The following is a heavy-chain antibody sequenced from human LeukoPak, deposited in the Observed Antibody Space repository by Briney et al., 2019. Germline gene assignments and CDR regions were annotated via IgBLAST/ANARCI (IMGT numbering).Heavy chain of an antibody. J-gene: IGHJ4*02. CDR2: IIPIFGTA. CDR3: ARDHDYYDSSGHFDY. CDR1: GGTFSSYA. D-gene: IGHD3-22*01. V-gene: IGHV1-69*13. Sequence: SVKVFCKASGGTFSSYAISWVRQAPGQGLEWMGGIIPIFGTANYAQKFQGRVTITADESTSTAYMELSSLRSEDTAVYYCARDHDYYDSSGHFDYWGQGTLATVSS.